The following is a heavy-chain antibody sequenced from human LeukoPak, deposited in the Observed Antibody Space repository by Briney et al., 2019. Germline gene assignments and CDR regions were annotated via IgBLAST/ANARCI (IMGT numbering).Heavy chain of an antibody. Sequence: PGGSLRLSCTASGFTFSSYSMNWVRQAPGKGLEWVSSISSSSSYIYYADSVKGRFTISRDNAKNSLYLQMNSLRAEDTAVYYCARDALYASVAFDIWGQGTMVTVSS. CDR1: GFTFSSYS. V-gene: IGHV3-21*01. CDR3: ARDALYASVAFDI. J-gene: IGHJ3*02. D-gene: IGHD2-2*02. CDR2: ISSSSSYI.